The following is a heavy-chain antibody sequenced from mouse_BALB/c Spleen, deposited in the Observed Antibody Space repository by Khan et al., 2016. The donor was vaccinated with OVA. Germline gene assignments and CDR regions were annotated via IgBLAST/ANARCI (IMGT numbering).Heavy chain of an antibody. CDR2: IYTYTGEP. V-gene: IGHV9-3-1*01. CDR3: ARGSSRAMDY. D-gene: IGHD1-1*01. CDR1: GYTFTNYG. Sequence: QIQLVQSGPELKKPGETVKISHKASGYTFTNYGMNWVKQAPGKGLKWMGWIYTYTGEPTYADDFKGRFAFSLESSASTAYLQINNLTNEDTATYFCARGSSRAMDYWGQGTSVTVSS. J-gene: IGHJ4*01.